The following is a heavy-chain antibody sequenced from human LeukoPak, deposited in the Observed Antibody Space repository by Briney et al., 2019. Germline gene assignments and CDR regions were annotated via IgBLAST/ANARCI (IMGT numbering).Heavy chain of an antibody. Sequence: TGGSLRLSCAASGFTFSSYWMSWVRQAPGKGLEWVANIKQDGSEKYYVDSVKGRFTISRDNAKNSLYLQMNSLRAEDTAVYYCARGYGAHIVVVPGYFDYWGQGTLVTVSS. V-gene: IGHV3-7*01. D-gene: IGHD2-2*01. CDR1: GFTFSSYW. CDR3: ARGYGAHIVVVPGYFDY. J-gene: IGHJ4*02. CDR2: IKQDGSEK.